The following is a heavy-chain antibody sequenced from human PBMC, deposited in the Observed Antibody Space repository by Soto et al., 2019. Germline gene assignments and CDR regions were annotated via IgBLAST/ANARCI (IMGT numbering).Heavy chain of an antibody. Sequence: PSETLSLTCTVSGGSISSYYWTWIRQPAGKGLEWIGRIYTSGTTNYNPSLKSRLTMLIDTSKNQFSLRLSSVTAADTALYYCARQRTYSSSWYDYWGQGTLVTVSS. V-gene: IGHV4-4*07. CDR1: GGSISSYY. CDR2: IYTSGTT. CDR3: ARQRTYSSSWYDY. D-gene: IGHD6-13*01. J-gene: IGHJ4*02.